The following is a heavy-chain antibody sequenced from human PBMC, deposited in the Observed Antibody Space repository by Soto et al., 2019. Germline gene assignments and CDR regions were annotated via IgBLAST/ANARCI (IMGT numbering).Heavy chain of an antibody. D-gene: IGHD3-10*01. J-gene: IGHJ5*02. V-gene: IGHV3-23*01. CDR2: ISHSGSST. Sequence: EVQLLESGGGLVQPGGSLRLSCAASGVSFSNYAMNWVRQAPGKGLEWVSGISHSGSSTYYADSVKGRFIISRDNSKNTLYLQMNSLRAEDTAVYYCAKGSWVHHGSEGGNWLDPWGQGTLVTVSS. CDR3: AKGSWVHHGSEGGNWLDP. CDR1: GVSFSNYA.